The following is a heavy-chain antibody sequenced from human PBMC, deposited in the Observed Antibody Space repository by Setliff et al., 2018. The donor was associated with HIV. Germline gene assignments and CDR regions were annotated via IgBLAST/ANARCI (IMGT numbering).Heavy chain of an antibody. D-gene: IGHD3-16*01. J-gene: IGHJ6*02. Sequence: SETLSLTCAVYGGSFSGYYWSWIRQPPGKGLEWIGEINHSGRINCNPSLKSRVTVSVDTSKNQFSLKLSSVTAADTAVYYCARSVVGYYYYGMDVWGQGTLVTVSS. CDR3: ARSVVGYYYYGMDV. CDR1: GGSFSGYY. V-gene: IGHV4-34*01. CDR2: INHSGRI.